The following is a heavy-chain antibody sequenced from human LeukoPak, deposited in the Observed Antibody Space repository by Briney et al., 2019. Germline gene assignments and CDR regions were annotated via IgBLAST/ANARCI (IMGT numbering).Heavy chain of an antibody. D-gene: IGHD3-3*01. Sequence: KAGGSLRLSCAASGFTFSDYYTSWVRQAPGKGLEWVGRIKSKTDGGTTDYAAPVKGRFTISRDDSKNTLYLQMNSLKTEDTAVYYCTTDFAIFGVAGTFDYWGQGTLVTVSS. CDR3: TTDFAIFGVAGTFDY. CDR1: GFTFSDYY. J-gene: IGHJ4*02. CDR2: IKSKTDGGTT. V-gene: IGHV3-15*01.